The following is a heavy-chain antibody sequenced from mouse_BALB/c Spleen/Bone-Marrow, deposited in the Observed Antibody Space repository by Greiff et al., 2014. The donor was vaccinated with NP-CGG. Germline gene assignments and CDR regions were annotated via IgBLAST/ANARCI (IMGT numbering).Heavy chain of an antibody. V-gene: IGHV1-12*01. D-gene: IGHD2-10*02. Sequence: LQQSGAELVKPGVSVMMSCKASGYTFTSYNIHWVRQTPGLGLEWIGAVYPGNGDTSYNQRFKGKATLTADKSSNTAYMRFSSLTSEDSAVYFCARSGYGNYAWFPYWGQGTLVTVS. CDR3: ARSGYGNYAWFPY. CDR2: VYPGNGDT. J-gene: IGHJ3*01. CDR1: GYTFTSYN.